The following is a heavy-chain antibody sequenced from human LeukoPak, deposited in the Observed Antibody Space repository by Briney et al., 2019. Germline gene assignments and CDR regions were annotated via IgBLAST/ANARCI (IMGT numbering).Heavy chain of an antibody. CDR2: FDPEDGET. J-gene: IGHJ3*02. CDR3: ATDLRPEGGSYHWAFDI. D-gene: IGHD1-26*01. Sequence: GASVKVSCKVSGYTLTELSMHWVRRAPGKGLEWMGGFDPEDGETIYAQKFQGRVTMTEDTSTDTAYMELSSLRSEDAAVYYCATDLRPEGGSYHWAFDIWGQGTMVTVSS. CDR1: GYTLTELS. V-gene: IGHV1-24*01.